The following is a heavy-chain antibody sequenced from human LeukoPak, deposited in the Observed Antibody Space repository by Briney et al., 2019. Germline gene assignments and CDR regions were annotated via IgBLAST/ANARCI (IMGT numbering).Heavy chain of an antibody. Sequence: PGRSLRLSCAASRFTFSSYGMHWVRQAPGKGLEWVAVIWYDGSNKYYADSVKGRFTISRDNSKNTLYLQMNSLRAEDTAVYYCARDSLGTVFDYWGQGTLVTVSS. V-gene: IGHV3-33*08. CDR2: IWYDGSNK. CDR1: RFTFSSYG. D-gene: IGHD6-13*01. J-gene: IGHJ4*02. CDR3: ARDSLGTVFDY.